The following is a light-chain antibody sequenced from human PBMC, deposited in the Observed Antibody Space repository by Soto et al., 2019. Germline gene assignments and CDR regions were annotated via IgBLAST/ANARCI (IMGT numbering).Light chain of an antibody. Sequence: QSVLTQSPSASGPPGQSVTISCTGTSSDIGGYTSVSWYQQPQATPPKVMISDVTPRPSAGPPSCSGSTFGHPAPLTVSALQAEDDADYYFISFTDGNNVVFGTGTKVTVL. CDR1: SSDIGGYTS. CDR3: ISFTDGNNVV. V-gene: IGLV2-8*01. CDR2: DVT. J-gene: IGLJ1*01.